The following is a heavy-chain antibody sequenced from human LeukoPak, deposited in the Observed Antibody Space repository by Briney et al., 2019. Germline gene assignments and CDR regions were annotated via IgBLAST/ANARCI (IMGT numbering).Heavy chain of an antibody. CDR1: GFTFRSYW. Sequence: GGSLRLSCAASGFTFRSYWMSWVRQAPGKGLEWVATINPDGSVTYYVDSVKGRFTISRDNARNSVYLQMDSLRTEDTAAYFCGGLYGGVTIFDYWGQGTLVTVSS. V-gene: IGHV3-7*03. D-gene: IGHD3-3*01. J-gene: IGHJ4*02. CDR3: GGLYGGVTIFDY. CDR2: INPDGSVT.